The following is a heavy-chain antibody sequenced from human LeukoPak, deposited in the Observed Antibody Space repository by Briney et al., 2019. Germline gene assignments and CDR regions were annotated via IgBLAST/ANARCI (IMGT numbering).Heavy chain of an antibody. Sequence: GASVKVSCKASGGTFSSYAISWVRQAPGQGLEWMGRIIPIFGTANNAQKFQGRVTITTDESTSTAYMELSSLRSEDTAVYYCARDDQHLDTMTAFDIWGQGTMVTVSS. D-gene: IGHD3-22*01. J-gene: IGHJ3*02. CDR3: ARDDQHLDTMTAFDI. CDR1: GGTFSSYA. V-gene: IGHV1-69*05. CDR2: IIPIFGTA.